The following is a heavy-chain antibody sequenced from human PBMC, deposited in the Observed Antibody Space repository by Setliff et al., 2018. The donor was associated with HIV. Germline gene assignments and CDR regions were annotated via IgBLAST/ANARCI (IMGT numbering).Heavy chain of an antibody. J-gene: IGHJ5*02. CDR2: INPHSGNT. CDR3: ARGGALSGFFFPNWLDP. Sequence: ASVKVSCKGSGYTFIDYYMHWVRLAPGLGLEWMGWINPHSGNTDFAQRFQGRITMTRDTSINTVYMDLSRLTSDDTGISYCARGGALSGFFFPNWLDPWGQGTLVTVS. CDR1: GYTFIDYY. V-gene: IGHV1-2*02. D-gene: IGHD6-19*01.